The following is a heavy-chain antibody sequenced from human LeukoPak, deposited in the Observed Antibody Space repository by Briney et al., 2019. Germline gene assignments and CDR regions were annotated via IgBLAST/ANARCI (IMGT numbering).Heavy chain of an antibody. Sequence: GGSLRLSCAVSGFTYSRYWMTWVRQAPGKGLEWVAKIKEDGSEKNYVDSVKGRFTISRDNAKNSLYLQMNSLRAEDTAVYYCARDRAYYDNCAPLHYWGQGTLVTVSS. V-gene: IGHV3-7*01. D-gene: IGHD3-22*01. CDR2: IKEDGSEK. CDR1: GFTYSRYW. J-gene: IGHJ4*02. CDR3: ARDRAYYDNCAPLHY.